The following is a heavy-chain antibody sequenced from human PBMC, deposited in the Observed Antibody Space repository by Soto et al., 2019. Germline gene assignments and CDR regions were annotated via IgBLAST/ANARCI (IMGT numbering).Heavy chain of an antibody. V-gene: IGHV4-31*03. Sequence: QVKLQESGTGLVKPAQTLSLTCTLSGGSISSGDYYWSWIRHPPGKGLEWIGNIYSSGRTNYNPSLKSRLNISLDTSNNHFCLKLTSVTAADTAVYYCARRGLHLGELSRNGFDPWGQGTLVTVSS. J-gene: IGHJ5*02. CDR3: ARRGLHLGELSRNGFDP. CDR2: IYSSGRT. CDR1: GGSISSGDYY. D-gene: IGHD3-16*02.